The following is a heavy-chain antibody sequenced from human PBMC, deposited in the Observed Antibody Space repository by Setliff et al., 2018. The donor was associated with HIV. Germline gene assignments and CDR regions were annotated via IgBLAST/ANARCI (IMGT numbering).Heavy chain of an antibody. Sequence: PSETLSLTCTVSGGSISTYYWSWIRQSPGKGLEWIGYIYTSGSTRYNPSLKSRVIISLDTSQNQFSLKLSSVTAADTAVYYCASGEDSGTYGEPYDSWGQGALVTVSS. CDR2: IYTSGST. V-gene: IGHV4-4*09. CDR3: ASGEDSGTYGEPYDS. D-gene: IGHD1-26*01. J-gene: IGHJ4*02. CDR1: GGSISTYY.